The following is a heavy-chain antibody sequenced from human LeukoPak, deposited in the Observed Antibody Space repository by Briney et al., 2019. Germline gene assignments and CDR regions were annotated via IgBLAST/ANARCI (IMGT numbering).Heavy chain of an antibody. V-gene: IGHV3-33*01. CDR1: GFTFSSYG. D-gene: IGHD3-3*01. J-gene: IGHJ4*02. Sequence: GGSLRLSCAASGFTFSSYGMHWVRQAPGKGLEWVAVIWYDGSNKYYADSVKGRFTISRDNSKNTLYLQMNSLRAEDTAVYYCARSFSVHLEWLLSDYWGQGTLVTVSS. CDR2: IWYDGSNK. CDR3: ARSFSVHLEWLLSDY.